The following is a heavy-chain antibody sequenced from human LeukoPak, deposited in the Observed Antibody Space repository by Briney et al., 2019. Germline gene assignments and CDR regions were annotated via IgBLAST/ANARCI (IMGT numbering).Heavy chain of an antibody. J-gene: IGHJ4*02. CDR3: ARGTGRYSVVAFDS. CDR1: GFTFSSYA. CDR2: IAYDGSNK. V-gene: IGHV3-30-3*01. Sequence: PGGSLRLSCAASGFTFSSYAMHWVRQAPGKGLEWVAVIAYDGSNKYYTDSVKGRFTISRDNSKNTLYLQMNSLRAEDTAVYYCARGTGRYSVVAFDSWGQGTLVTVSS. D-gene: IGHD2-15*01.